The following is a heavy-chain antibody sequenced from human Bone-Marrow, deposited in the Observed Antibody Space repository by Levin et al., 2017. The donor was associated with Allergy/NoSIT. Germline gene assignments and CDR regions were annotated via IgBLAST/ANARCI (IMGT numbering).Heavy chain of an antibody. V-gene: IGHV3-48*02. Sequence: PGGSLRLSCAASGFPFSDYLMNWVRQAPGKGLEWVSYITTTSDTLYYADSVKGRFTISRDNADNSLYLQMNSLRDEDTAVYYCAGGGTILVTAPMDVWGQGTTVTVSS. CDR1: GFPFSDYL. D-gene: IGHD3-16*01. CDR2: ITTTSDTL. J-gene: IGHJ6*02. CDR3: AGGGTILVTAPMDV.